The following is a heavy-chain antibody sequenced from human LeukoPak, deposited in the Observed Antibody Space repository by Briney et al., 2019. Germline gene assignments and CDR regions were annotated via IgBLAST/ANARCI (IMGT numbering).Heavy chain of an antibody. CDR1: GFTFSSYG. Sequence: GGSLSLSCAASGFTFSSYGIHWGRQAPGKGLDWAAVISYDGSTKYYADSVKGRFTISRDNSKNTLYLQSNSLRAEAAVVYCCAKELLSSGDAFDIWGQGTMVTVSS. CDR2: ISYDGSTK. D-gene: IGHD6-25*01. J-gene: IGHJ3*02. V-gene: IGHV3-30*18. CDR3: AKELLSSGDAFDI.